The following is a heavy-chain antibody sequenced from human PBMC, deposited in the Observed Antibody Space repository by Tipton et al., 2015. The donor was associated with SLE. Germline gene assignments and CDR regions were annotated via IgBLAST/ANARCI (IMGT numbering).Heavy chain of an antibody. CDR2: IFHSGAT. D-gene: IGHD4-17*01. J-gene: IGHJ3*02. Sequence: TLSLTCAVSGYSIKNAYNWGWVRQPPGKGLEWIGSIFHSGATYSNPSLKSRATISLDTSKNQFSLTLSSVTAADTALYYCATTMTNTASYGAFDIWGQGTMVTVSS. CDR3: ATTMTNTASYGAFDI. V-gene: IGHV4-38-2*01. CDR1: GYSIKNAYN.